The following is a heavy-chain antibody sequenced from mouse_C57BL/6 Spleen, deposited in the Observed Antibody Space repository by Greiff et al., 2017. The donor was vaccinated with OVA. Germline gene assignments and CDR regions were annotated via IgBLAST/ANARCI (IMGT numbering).Heavy chain of an antibody. D-gene: IGHD4-1*01. J-gene: IGHJ2*01. CDR3: ARGGWDVPY. CDR1: GYTFTSYW. Sequence: VKLQQPGAELVRPGSSVKLSCKASGYTFTSYWMHWVKQRPIQGLEWIGNIDPSDSETHYNQKFKDKATLTVDKSSSTAYMQLSSLTSEDSAVYYCARGGWDVPYWGQGTTLTVSS. CDR2: IDPSDSET. V-gene: IGHV1-52*01.